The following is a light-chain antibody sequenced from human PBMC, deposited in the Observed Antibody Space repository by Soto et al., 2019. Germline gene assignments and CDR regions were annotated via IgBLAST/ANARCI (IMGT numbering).Light chain of an antibody. CDR1: QSVRNNY. V-gene: IGKV3-20*01. CDR2: GTS. CDR3: QQYLITPWT. Sequence: EIVLTQSPGTLSLSPGERATLSCRASQSVRNNYIAWYQQKPGQAPSLLIYGTSTRATGVPDRFSVTGSGTDFTLTLSRLEPEDFAVYYCQQYLITPWTFGQGTKVEIK. J-gene: IGKJ1*01.